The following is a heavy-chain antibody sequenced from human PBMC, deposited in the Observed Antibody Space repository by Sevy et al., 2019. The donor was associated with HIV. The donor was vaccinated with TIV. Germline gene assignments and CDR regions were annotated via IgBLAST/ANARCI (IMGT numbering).Heavy chain of an antibody. CDR1: GYRFTDYW. J-gene: IGHJ6*02. CDR3: ARGARGTLPSYYYYPMDV. V-gene: IGHV5-51*01. Sequence: GESLKISCKASGYRFTDYWIGWVRQMSGKGLEWMGIIYPGDSDTTYSPSFQGQVTISVDKSINTAYLQWSSLKASDTAIFYCARGARGTLPSYYYYPMDVWGQGTTVTVSS. D-gene: IGHD1-1*01. CDR2: IYPGDSDT.